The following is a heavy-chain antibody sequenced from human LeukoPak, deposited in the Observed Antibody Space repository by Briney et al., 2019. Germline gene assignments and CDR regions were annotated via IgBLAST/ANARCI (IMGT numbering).Heavy chain of an antibody. CDR3: AKDIAAIGTDAFDI. CDR1: GFTFSSYT. V-gene: IGHV3-23*01. Sequence: GGSLRLSCAASGFTFSSYTMNWVRQAPGKGLEWVSGNSGSGGSTYYADSVKGRFTISRDNSKNTVYLQMNSLRAEDTAVYYCAKDIAAIGTDAFDIWGQGTMVTVSS. J-gene: IGHJ3*02. CDR2: NSGSGGST. D-gene: IGHD6-13*01.